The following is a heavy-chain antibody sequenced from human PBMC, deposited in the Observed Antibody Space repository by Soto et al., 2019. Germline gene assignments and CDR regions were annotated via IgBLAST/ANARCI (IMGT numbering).Heavy chain of an antibody. J-gene: IGHJ4*02. CDR1: GYTFTSYA. Sequence: QVQLVQSGTEVKKPGASVKVSCKTSGYTFTSYAISWVRQAPGQGLEWMGWISVYSGNTNYAQKLQGRVTMTTDTSTSTVYMQLRSLRSDDTDVYYCASRSGWYEEWGQGSLVNVAS. D-gene: IGHD6-19*01. CDR2: ISVYSGNT. V-gene: IGHV1-18*01. CDR3: ASRSGWYEE.